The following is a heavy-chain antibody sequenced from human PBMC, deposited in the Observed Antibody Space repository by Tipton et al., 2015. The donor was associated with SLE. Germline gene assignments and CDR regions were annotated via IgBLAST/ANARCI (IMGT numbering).Heavy chain of an antibody. CDR3: ATAGITGTPGWFDP. V-gene: IGHV4-34*01. D-gene: IGHD1-20*01. Sequence: TLSLTCAVYGGSFSGYYWSWIRQPPGKGLEWIGEINHSGSTNYNPSLKSRVTISVDTSKNQFSLKLSSVTAADTAVYYRATAGITGTPGWFDPWGQGTLVTVSS. CDR1: GGSFSGYY. J-gene: IGHJ5*02. CDR2: INHSGST.